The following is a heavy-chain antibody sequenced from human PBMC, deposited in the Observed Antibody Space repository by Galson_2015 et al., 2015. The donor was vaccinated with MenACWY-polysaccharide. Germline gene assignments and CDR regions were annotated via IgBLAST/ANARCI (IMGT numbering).Heavy chain of an antibody. J-gene: IGHJ4*02. V-gene: IGHV3-74*01. D-gene: IGHD1-26*01. CDR2: ICSDGSST. CDR1: GFTFRGSG. Sequence: SLRLSCAASGFTFRGSGMNWVRHAPGKGLEWVSHICSDGSSTNYADSVRGRFTISRDNSKNMLLLQMNGLRGEDTAVYYCASGSEYSGNYGGDWGQGTLVTVSS. CDR3: ASGSEYSGNYGGD.